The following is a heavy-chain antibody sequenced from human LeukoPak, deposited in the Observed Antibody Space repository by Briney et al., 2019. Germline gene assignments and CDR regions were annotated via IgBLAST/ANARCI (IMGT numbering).Heavy chain of an antibody. D-gene: IGHD5-12*01. Sequence: SVKVSCKASGGTFSSYAISWVRQAPGQGLEWMGRIIPILGIANYAQKFQGRVTITADKSTSTAYMELSSLRSEDTAVYYCARGETSGYSGPPIDYWGQGTLVTVSS. CDR3: ARGETSGYSGPPIDY. V-gene: IGHV1-69*04. J-gene: IGHJ4*02. CDR1: GGTFSSYA. CDR2: IIPILGIA.